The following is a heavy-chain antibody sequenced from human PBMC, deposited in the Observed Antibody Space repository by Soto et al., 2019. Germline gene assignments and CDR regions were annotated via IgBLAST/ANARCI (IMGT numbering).Heavy chain of an antibody. J-gene: IGHJ4*02. D-gene: IGHD3-16*01. Sequence: SETLSLTCTVSGGSISSGDYYWSWIRQPPGKGLEWIGYIYYSGSTYYNPSLKSRVTISVDTSKNQFSLKLSSVTAADTAVYYCASTTLGGTNSVDYWGQGTLVTVSS. CDR2: IYYSGST. CDR3: ASTTLGGTNSVDY. V-gene: IGHV4-30-4*01. CDR1: GGSISSGDYY.